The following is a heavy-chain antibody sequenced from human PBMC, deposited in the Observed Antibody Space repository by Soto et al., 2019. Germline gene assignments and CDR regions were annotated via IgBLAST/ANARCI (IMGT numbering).Heavy chain of an antibody. V-gene: IGHV3-23*01. D-gene: IGHD3-10*01. CDR2: ISGSGGST. Sequence: EVQLLESGGGLVQPGGSLRLSCAASGFTFSSYAMSWVRQAPGKGLEWVSAISGSGGSTYYADSVKGRFTISRDNSKNTLYLQMNSLRAEDTAVYYCAKEWGRDYGSGSSIFLDAFDIWGQGTMVTVSS. CDR3: AKEWGRDYGSGSSIFLDAFDI. J-gene: IGHJ3*02. CDR1: GFTFSSYA.